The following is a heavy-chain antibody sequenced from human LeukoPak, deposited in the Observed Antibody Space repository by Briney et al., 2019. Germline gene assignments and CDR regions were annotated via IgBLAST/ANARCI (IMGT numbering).Heavy chain of an antibody. CDR2: ISYDGSNK. V-gene: IGHV3-30-3*01. Sequence: GGSLRLSCAASGFTFSSYAMHWVPQAPGKGLEWVAVISYDGSNKYYADYVKGRFTISRDNSKNTLYLQMNNLRAEVTAVYYCARQCSIVKCSWGQGTLATVSS. CDR3: ARQCSIVKCS. CDR1: GFTFSSYA. D-gene: IGHD2-2*01. J-gene: IGHJ5*02.